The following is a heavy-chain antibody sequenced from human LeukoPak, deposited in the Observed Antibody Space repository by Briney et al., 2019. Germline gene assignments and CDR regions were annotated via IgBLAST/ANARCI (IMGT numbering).Heavy chain of an antibody. CDR1: GGTFSSYA. V-gene: IGHV1-69*13. D-gene: IGHD5-12*01. J-gene: IGHJ3*02. CDR2: IIPIFGTA. CDR3: ATSGYDSHRAFDI. Sequence: SVKVSCKASGGTFSSYAISWVRQAPGQGLEWMGGIIPIFGTANYAQKFQGRVTITADEPTSTAYTELSSLRSEDTAVYYCATSGYDSHRAFDIWGQGTMVTASS.